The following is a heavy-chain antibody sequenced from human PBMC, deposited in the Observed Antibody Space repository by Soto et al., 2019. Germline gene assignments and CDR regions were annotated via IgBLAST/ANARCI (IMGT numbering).Heavy chain of an antibody. CDR3: ARGRDGGAAI. Sequence: QVQLQQWGAGLLKPSETLSLTCAVYGGSFSGYYWSWIRQPPGKGLEWIGEINPSGTTNYTPSLKGRVTMSGDTPKTQFPLKMTSVTTADTAVYCCARGRDGGAAIWGQGTLVTVSS. CDR2: INPSGTT. D-gene: IGHD4-17*01. V-gene: IGHV4-34*01. J-gene: IGHJ4*02. CDR1: GGSFSGYY.